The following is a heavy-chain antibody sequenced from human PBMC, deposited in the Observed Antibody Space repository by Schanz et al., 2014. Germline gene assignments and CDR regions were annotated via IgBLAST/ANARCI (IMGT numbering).Heavy chain of an antibody. CDR3: VSQTGNPND. CDR2: IKHDGSVK. J-gene: IGHJ4*02. CDR1: GFTFSDYW. Sequence: EVQLLESGGGLVQPGGSLRLSCTASGFTFSDYWMSWVRQAPGKGPEWVANIKHDGSVKDYVDSVEGRFTISRDNAKRPLCLQMNSLRVEDTAGDFCVSQTGNPNDWGQGTLVTVSS. V-gene: IGHV3-7*02.